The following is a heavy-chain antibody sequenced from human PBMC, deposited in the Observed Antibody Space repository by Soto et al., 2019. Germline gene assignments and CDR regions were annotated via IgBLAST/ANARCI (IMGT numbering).Heavy chain of an antibody. CDR1: GGSISSRSYY. Sequence: SETLSLTCTVSGGSISSRSYYWGWIRQPPGKGLEWIGNIYYSESTYSNPSLKSRVTISVDTSKNQFSLKLSSVTAADTAVYYCARGLHCSGNSCPTFPYNYYMDVWGKGTTVTVSS. D-gene: IGHD2-2*01. CDR2: IYYSEST. V-gene: IGHV4-39*01. CDR3: ARGLHCSGNSCPTFPYNYYMDV. J-gene: IGHJ6*03.